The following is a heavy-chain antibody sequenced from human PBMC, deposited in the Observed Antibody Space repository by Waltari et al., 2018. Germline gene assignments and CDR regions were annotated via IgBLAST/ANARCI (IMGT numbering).Heavy chain of an antibody. D-gene: IGHD7-27*01. CDR3: ARGNWAPFDY. CDR1: GLTFSSYW. J-gene: IGHJ4*02. V-gene: IGHV3-7*01. Sequence: EVQLVESGGGLVQPGGSLRLSCAASGLTFSSYWMTWVRQAPGKGLEWVAIIKQDGSEEHYVDSVKGRFTISRDNAKNSLYLQMNSLRVEDTAIYYCARGNWAPFDYWGQGTLVTVSS. CDR2: IKQDGSEE.